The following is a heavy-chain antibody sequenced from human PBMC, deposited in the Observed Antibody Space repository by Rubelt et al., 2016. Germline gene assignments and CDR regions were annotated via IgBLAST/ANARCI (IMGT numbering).Heavy chain of an antibody. CDR3: VRIFDH. V-gene: IGHV4-34*01. CDR2: INHSGTT. J-gene: IGHJ4*02. CDR1: GGSFSNYY. Sequence: QVQLQQWGAGLLKPSETLSLTCAVYGGSFSNYYWNWIRQLPGKGLEWIGDINHSGTTNYNPSLKSRVTISLDPSKNQFSLTLNSVTAADTAVYYCVRIFDHWGQGTLVTVSS.